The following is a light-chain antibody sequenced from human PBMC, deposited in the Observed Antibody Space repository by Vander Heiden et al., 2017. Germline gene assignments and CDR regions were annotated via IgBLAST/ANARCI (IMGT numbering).Light chain of an antibody. V-gene: IGLV1-40*01. J-gene: IGLJ3*02. CDR3: QSYDDSLSVWV. CDR1: SSNIGARNY. CDR2: DNS. Sequence: QSVLTQPPSVSVAPGQRVTISCSGSSSNIGARNYVHWYRQLPGTAPKVLIYDNSNRPPGVPDRFFGSKSGTSASLAITGLQVEDEGDYFCQSYDDSLSVWVFGGGTKLTVL.